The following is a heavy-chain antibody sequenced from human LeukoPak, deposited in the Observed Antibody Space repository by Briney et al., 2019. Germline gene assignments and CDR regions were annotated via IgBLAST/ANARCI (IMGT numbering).Heavy chain of an antibody. J-gene: IGHJ3*01. Sequence: TGGSLRLSCEASGFTFTDYWMNWVRQAPGKGPEWVASIRQDGSEKAYVDSVKGRFTISRDNTKNSLSLQLNGLRAEDTAVYYCARDGTAAGLYFDLWGQGTMVTVSS. CDR1: GFTFTDYW. CDR3: ARDGTAAGLYFDL. D-gene: IGHD6-13*01. CDR2: IRQDGSEK. V-gene: IGHV3-7*01.